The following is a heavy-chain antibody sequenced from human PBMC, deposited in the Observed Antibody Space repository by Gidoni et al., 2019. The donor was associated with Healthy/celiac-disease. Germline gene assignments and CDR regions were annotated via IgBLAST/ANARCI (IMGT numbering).Heavy chain of an antibody. CDR2: ISSSSSTI. CDR1: GFTFGSYS. CDR3: ARDLTGSYSQNWFDP. J-gene: IGHJ5*02. D-gene: IGHD2-21*01. Sequence: EVQLVESGGGLVQPGGALRLSCAALGFTFGSYSMTWVRQAPGKGLEWVSYISSSSSTIYYADSVKGRFTISRDNAKHSLYLQINSLRAEDTAVYYCARDLTGSYSQNWFDPWGQGTLVTVSS. V-gene: IGHV3-48*04.